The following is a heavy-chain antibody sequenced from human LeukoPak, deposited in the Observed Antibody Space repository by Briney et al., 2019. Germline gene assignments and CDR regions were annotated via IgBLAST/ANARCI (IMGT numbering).Heavy chain of an antibody. Sequence: ASVKVSCKVSGYTLTELSMHWVRQAPGKGLEWMGGFDPEDGETIYAQKFQGRVTMTEDTSTDAAYMELSSLRSEDTAVYYCATAAYHYDSSGRQNPFDYWGQGTLVTVSS. J-gene: IGHJ4*02. CDR3: ATAAYHYDSSGRQNPFDY. D-gene: IGHD3-22*01. CDR1: GYTLTELS. V-gene: IGHV1-24*01. CDR2: FDPEDGET.